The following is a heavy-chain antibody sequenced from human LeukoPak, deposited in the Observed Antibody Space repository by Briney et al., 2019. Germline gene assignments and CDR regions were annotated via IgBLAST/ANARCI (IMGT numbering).Heavy chain of an antibody. CDR3: ARAPLPIAAAGIDY. V-gene: IGHV3-20*04. D-gene: IGHD6-13*01. CDR2: INWNGGST. J-gene: IGHJ4*02. CDR1: GFTFDDYG. Sequence: GGSLRLSCAASGFTFDDYGMSWVRQAPGKGLEWVSGINWNGGSTGYADSVKGRFTISRDNSKNTLYLQMNSLRAEDTAVYYCARAPLPIAAAGIDYWGQGTLVTVSS.